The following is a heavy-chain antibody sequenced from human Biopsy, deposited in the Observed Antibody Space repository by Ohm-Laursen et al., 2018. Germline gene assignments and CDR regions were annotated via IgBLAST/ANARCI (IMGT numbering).Heavy chain of an antibody. CDR2: IYASETT. D-gene: IGHD4/OR15-4a*01. CDR3: AREFTYNYGAKGALDI. V-gene: IGHV4-4*07. CDR1: GGSLSGYS. Sequence: SETLSLTCPVSGGSLSGYSWNWIRQPAGKGLEWIGRIYASETTHFDPSLRSRLIMSVDTSRNQLSLRLSSVTAADTAIYYCAREFTYNYGAKGALDIWGQGTKVTVSS. J-gene: IGHJ3*02.